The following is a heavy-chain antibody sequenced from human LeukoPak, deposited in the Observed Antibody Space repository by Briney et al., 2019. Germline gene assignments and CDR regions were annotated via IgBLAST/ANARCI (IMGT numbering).Heavy chain of an antibody. V-gene: IGHV4-59*01. CDR3: AKDHWFLSSKTWYYYGLDV. CDR2: ISYNGSP. D-gene: IGHD3-9*01. Sequence: SETLSLTCTVSGGSISNSYWSWIRQPPGKGLEWIGYISYNGSPDYSPSLKSRVTISADTSKNQFSLILSSVTAADTAVYYCAKDHWFLSSKTWYYYGLDVWGQGTTVTVSS. J-gene: IGHJ6*02. CDR1: GGSISNSY.